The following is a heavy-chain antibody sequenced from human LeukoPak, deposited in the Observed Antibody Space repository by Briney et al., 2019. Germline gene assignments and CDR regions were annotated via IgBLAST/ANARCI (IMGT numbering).Heavy chain of an antibody. J-gene: IGHJ4*02. CDR1: GFTFDDYG. Sequence: PGGSLRLSCAASGFTFDDYGMSWVRQAPGKGLEWVSGINWNGGSTGYADSVKGRFTISRDNAKNSLYLQMNSLRAEDTAFYYCAKGKPRKNDNTGYSSPDYWGQGTLVTVSS. D-gene: IGHD3-22*01. V-gene: IGHV3-20*04. CDR3: AKGKPRKNDNTGYSSPDY. CDR2: INWNGGST.